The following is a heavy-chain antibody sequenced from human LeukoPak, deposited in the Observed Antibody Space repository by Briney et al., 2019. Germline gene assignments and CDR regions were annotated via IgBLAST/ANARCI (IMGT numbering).Heavy chain of an antibody. D-gene: IGHD6-19*01. CDR3: ARVRCCEGSGLLYFDP. Sequence: GGSLRLSCAASGFTFSSYWMGWVRQAPGKGLEWVANINPDEGAKNYVASVKGRFSISRDNAKNSVYVEMDSLTVEDTAVYYCARVRCCEGSGLLYFDPWSQGTLVTVSS. CDR1: GFTFSSYW. CDR2: INPDEGAK. V-gene: IGHV3-7*01. J-gene: IGHJ5*02.